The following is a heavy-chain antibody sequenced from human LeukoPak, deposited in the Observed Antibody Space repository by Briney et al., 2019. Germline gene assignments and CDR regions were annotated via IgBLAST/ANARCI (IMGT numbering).Heavy chain of an antibody. D-gene: IGHD3-16*01. CDR2: IYYSGST. CDR3: ARKKSVGDYYYGMDV. CDR1: GGSISSYY. J-gene: IGHJ6*02. Sequence: SETLSLTCTVSGGSISSYYWSWIRQPPGKGLEWIGYIYYSGSTNYTPSLKSRVTISVDPSKNQFSLKLSSVTAADPAVYYCARKKSVGDYYYGMDVWGQGTTITVSS. V-gene: IGHV4-59*01.